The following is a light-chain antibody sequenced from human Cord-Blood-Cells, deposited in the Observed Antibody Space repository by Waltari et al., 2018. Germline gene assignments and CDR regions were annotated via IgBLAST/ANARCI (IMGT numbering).Light chain of an antibody. CDR1: SSDFGGYNY. J-gene: IGLJ2*01. CDR2: DVS. CDR3: CSYAGSYSVV. V-gene: IGLV2-11*01. Sequence: QSALTQPRSVSGSPGQSVTISCTGTSSDFGGYNYFSWYQQHPGKAPKLMIYDVSKRPSGVPDRFSGPKSGNTASLAISGLQAEDEADYDCCSYAGSYSVVFGGGTKLTVL.